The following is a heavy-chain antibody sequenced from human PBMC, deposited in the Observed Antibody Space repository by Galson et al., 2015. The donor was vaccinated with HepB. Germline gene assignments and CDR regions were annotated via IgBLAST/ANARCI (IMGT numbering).Heavy chain of an antibody. CDR2: IIPIFGTA. CDR3: ARSRITMTRLDYFDY. D-gene: IGHD3-22*01. J-gene: IGHJ4*02. V-gene: IGHV1-69*06. CDR1: GGTFSSYA. Sequence: SVKVSCKASGGTFSSYAISWVRQAPGQGLEWMGGIIPIFGTANYAQKFQGRVTITADKSTSTAYMELSSLRSEDTAVYYCARSRITMTRLDYFDYWGQGTLVTVSS.